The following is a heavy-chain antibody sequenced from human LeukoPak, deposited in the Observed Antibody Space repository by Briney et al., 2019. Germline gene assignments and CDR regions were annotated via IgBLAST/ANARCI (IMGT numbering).Heavy chain of an antibody. CDR1: GFTFSSYW. CDR3: ARDLAGGRFDL. Sequence: GGSLRLSCAASGFTFSSYWMSWVRQAPGKGLEWVANIKQDGSEKYYVDSVKGRFTISRDNAKKSLYLQMNSLRAEDTAVYYCARDLAGGRFDLWGQGTLVTVSS. J-gene: IGHJ5*02. D-gene: IGHD3-16*01. V-gene: IGHV3-7*01. CDR2: IKQDGSEK.